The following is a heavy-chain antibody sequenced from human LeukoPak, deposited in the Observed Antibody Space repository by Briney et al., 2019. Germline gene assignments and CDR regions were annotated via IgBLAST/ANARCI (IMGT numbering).Heavy chain of an antibody. Sequence: PGGSLRLSCAASGFTFSSYWMSWVRQAPGKGLEWVANIKQDGSEKYYVDSVKGRFTISRDNAKNSLYLQMNSLRAEDTAVYYCAREAVSRRNWLDPWGQGTLVTVSS. D-gene: IGHD1-14*01. J-gene: IGHJ5*02. CDR2: IKQDGSEK. CDR1: GFTFSSYW. V-gene: IGHV3-7*03. CDR3: AREAVSRRNWLDP.